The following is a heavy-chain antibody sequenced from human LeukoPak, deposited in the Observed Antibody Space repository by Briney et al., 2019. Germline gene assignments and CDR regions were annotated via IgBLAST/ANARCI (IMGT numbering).Heavy chain of an antibody. V-gene: IGHV3-30*18. Sequence: GRSLRLFCAASGFTFSSYGMHWVRQATGKGLEWVAVISYDGSNKYYADSVKGRFTISRDNSKNTLYLQMNSLRAEDTAVYYCAKRDDYGDYYFDYWGQGTLVTVSS. J-gene: IGHJ4*02. D-gene: IGHD4-17*01. CDR2: ISYDGSNK. CDR3: AKRDDYGDYYFDY. CDR1: GFTFSSYG.